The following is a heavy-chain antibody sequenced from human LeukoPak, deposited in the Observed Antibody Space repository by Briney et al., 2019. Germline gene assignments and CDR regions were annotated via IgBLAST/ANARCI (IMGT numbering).Heavy chain of an antibody. J-gene: IGHJ4*02. Sequence: GGSLRLSXAASGFTFSSYAMSWVRQAPGKGLEWVSAISGSGGSTYYADSVKGRFTISRDNSKNTLYLQMNSLRAEDTAVYYCAKVYDSSGYLFDYWGQGTLVTVSS. CDR1: GFTFSSYA. CDR2: ISGSGGST. V-gene: IGHV3-23*01. CDR3: AKVYDSSGYLFDY. D-gene: IGHD3-22*01.